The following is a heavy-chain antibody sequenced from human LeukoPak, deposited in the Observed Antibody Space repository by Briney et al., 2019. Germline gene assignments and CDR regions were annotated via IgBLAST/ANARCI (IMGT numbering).Heavy chain of an antibody. Sequence: SETLSLTCSVSGGFLTNYYWGWIRQPPGKRLEFIGYIHSDGTTNYDSSLQSRVAISLDTSKIQFSLRLYSVTAADTALYFCARLNFRGGEAPPFDSWGQGTLVTVS. CDR2: IHSDGTT. CDR3: ARLNFRGGEAPPFDS. CDR1: GGFLTNYY. V-gene: IGHV4-4*09. D-gene: IGHD3-16*01. J-gene: IGHJ4*02.